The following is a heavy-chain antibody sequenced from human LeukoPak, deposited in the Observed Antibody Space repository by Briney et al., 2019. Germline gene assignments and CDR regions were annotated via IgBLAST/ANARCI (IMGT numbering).Heavy chain of an antibody. CDR2: IYYSGST. D-gene: IGHD2-8*01. Sequence: PSETLSLTCTVSGGSISSGDYYWSWLRQPPGKGLEWIGYIYYSGSTYYNPSLKSRVTISVDTSKNQFSLKLSSVTAADTAVYYCARAPPGVAFDIWGQGTMVTVSS. CDR3: ARAPPGVAFDI. J-gene: IGHJ3*02. CDR1: GGSISSGDYY. V-gene: IGHV4-30-4*08.